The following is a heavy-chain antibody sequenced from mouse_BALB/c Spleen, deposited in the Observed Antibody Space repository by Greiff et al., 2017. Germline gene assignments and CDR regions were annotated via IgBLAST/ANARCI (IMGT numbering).Heavy chain of an antibody. Sequence: EVMLVESGGGLVQPGGSLRLSCATSGFTFTDYYMSWVRQPPGKALEWLGFIRNKANGYTTEYSASVKGRFTISRDNSQSILYLQMNTLRAEDSATYYCARDDKLAMDYWGQGTSVTVSS. CDR1: GFTFTDYY. CDR2: IRNKANGYTT. D-gene: IGHD4-1*01. V-gene: IGHV7-3*02. J-gene: IGHJ4*01. CDR3: ARDDKLAMDY.